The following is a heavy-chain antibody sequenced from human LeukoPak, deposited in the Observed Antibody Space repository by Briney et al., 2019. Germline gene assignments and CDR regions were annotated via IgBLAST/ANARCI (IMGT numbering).Heavy chain of an antibody. D-gene: IGHD5/OR15-5a*01. V-gene: IGHV1-69*10. J-gene: IGHJ4*02. CDR3: ARDLPPSYFDY. CDR1: GGIFSSDA. CDR2: IIPILGIA. Sequence: SVKVSCKASGGIFSSDAISWVRQAPGQGLECRGGIIPILGIANYAQKFQGSVTITAAKSTRTAYMDLSRLRSEDTAVYYCARDLPPSYFDYWGQGTLVTVSS.